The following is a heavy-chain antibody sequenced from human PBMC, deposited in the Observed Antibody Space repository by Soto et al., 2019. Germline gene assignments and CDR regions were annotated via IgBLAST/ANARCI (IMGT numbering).Heavy chain of an antibody. CDR2: IRSKAYGGTT. D-gene: IGHD6-19*01. J-gene: IGHJ5*02. Sequence: GGSLRLSCTASGFTFGDYAMSWFRQAPGKGLERVGFIRSKAYGGTTEYAASVKGRFTISRDDSKSIAYLQMNSLKTEDTAVYYCTRASGSGWYSSHNWFDPWGQRTLVTVSS. CDR1: GFTFGDYA. CDR3: TRASGSGWYSSHNWFDP. V-gene: IGHV3-49*03.